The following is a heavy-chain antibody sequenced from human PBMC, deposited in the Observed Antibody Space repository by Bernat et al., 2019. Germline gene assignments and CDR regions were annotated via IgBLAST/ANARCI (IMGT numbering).Heavy chain of an antibody. CDR2: ISAYNGDT. J-gene: IGHJ6*03. CDR1: GYTFTHHG. D-gene: IGHD1-1*01. CDR3: ARDVDTPANNFHHMDV. V-gene: IGHV1-18*01. Sequence: QVQLVQSGAEVKKPGASVRVSCKTSGYTFTHHGFSWVRQAPGQGLEWMGWISAYNGDTKYAQRLQGRVTMTTDTSTSTAFMELRSLRSDDTAVYYCARDVDTPANNFHHMDVWGKGATVTVSS.